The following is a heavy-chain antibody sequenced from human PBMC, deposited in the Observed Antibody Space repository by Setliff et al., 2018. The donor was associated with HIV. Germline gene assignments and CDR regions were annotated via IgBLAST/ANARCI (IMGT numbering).Heavy chain of an antibody. CDR2: IYHSGST. J-gene: IGHJ4*02. CDR3: GGNGYYSIDY. CDR1: GFTFNSYG. Sequence: GSLRLSCAASGFTFNSYGMHWVRQSPGKGLEWIGEIYHSGSTHYNPSLQSRVTISVDKSKSQFSLKLNSVTAADTAVYYCGGNGYYSIDYWGQGTLVTVSS. V-gene: IGHV4-4*02. D-gene: IGHD3-22*01.